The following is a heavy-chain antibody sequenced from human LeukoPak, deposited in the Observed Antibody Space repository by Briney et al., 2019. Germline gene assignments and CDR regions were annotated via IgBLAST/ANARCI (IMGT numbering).Heavy chain of an antibody. CDR1: GGSISSHY. V-gene: IGHV4-4*07. Sequence: KPSETLSLTCTVSGGSISSHYWIWIRQPAGKGLEWIGRIYSSGDTNYNPSLTSRVTISVDTSKNQFSLKLSSVTAADTAVYYCAGGSGPSPANWGQGTLVTVSS. CDR2: IYSSGDT. CDR3: AGGSGPSPAN. J-gene: IGHJ4*02. D-gene: IGHD3-16*01.